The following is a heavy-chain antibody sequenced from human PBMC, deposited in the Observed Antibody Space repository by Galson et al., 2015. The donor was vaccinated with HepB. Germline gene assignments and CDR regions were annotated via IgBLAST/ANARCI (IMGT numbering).Heavy chain of an antibody. V-gene: IGHV1-24*01. CDR2: FDPEDGET. CDR1: GYTLTELS. CDR3: ATGSPFELNLGSGNWFDP. J-gene: IGHJ5*02. D-gene: IGHD3-10*01. Sequence: SCKVSGYTLTELSMHWVRQAPGKGLEWMGGFDPEDGETIYAQKFQGRVTMTEDTSTDTAYMELGSLRSEDTAVYYCATGSPFELNLGSGNWFDPWGQGTLVTVSS.